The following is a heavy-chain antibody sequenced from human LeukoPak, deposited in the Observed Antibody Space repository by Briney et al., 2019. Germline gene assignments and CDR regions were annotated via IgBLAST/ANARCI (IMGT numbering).Heavy chain of an antibody. V-gene: IGHV1-2*02. CDR3: ARGLMSAVGVGYFDY. CDR1: GYTFTAYY. Sequence: ASVKVSCKASGYTFTAYYIHWVRQAPGQGLEWLGWINPNSGDTNYAQKFQGRVTMTRDTSITTAYMELSRLKSDDTDVYYCARGLMSAVGVGYFDYWGQGTLVTVSS. J-gene: IGHJ4*02. D-gene: IGHD1-26*01. CDR2: INPNSGDT.